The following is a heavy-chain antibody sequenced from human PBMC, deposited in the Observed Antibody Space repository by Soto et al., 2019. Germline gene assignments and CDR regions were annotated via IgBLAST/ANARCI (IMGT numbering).Heavy chain of an antibody. CDR3: ARVYCSGGSCYVSRRYYYYYGMDV. CDR1: GGTFSSYA. CDR2: IIPIFGTA. J-gene: IGHJ6*02. V-gene: IGHV1-69*01. D-gene: IGHD2-15*01. Sequence: QVQLVQSGAEVKKPGSSVKVSCKASGGTFSSYAISWVRQAPGQGLEWMGGIIPIFGTANYAQKFQGRVTMTAEESTSIAYMELSSLRSEDTAVYYCARVYCSGGSCYVSRRYYYYYGMDVWGQGTTVTVCS.